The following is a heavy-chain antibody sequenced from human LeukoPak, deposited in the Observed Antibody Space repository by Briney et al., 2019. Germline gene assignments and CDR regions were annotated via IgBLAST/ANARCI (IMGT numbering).Heavy chain of an antibody. D-gene: IGHD3-22*01. J-gene: IGHJ4*02. V-gene: IGHV1-3*01. CDR1: GYTFTSYA. CDR2: INAGNGNT. Sequence: ASVKVSCKASGYTFTSYAMHWVRQAPGQRLEWMGWINAGNGNTKYSQKFQGRVTMTRNTSMSTTYMELSNLRSEDTAVYYCARGHYYDSSGYEDYWGQGTLVTVSS. CDR3: ARGHYYDSSGYEDY.